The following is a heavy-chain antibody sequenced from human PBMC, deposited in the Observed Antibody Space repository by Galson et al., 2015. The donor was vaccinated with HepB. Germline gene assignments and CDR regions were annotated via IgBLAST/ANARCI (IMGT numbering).Heavy chain of an antibody. CDR3: AKEGEYCGSTSCYLGAFDI. CDR1: GFTFSSYA. D-gene: IGHD2-2*01. CDR2: ISGSGSGT. V-gene: IGHV3-23*01. J-gene: IGHJ3*02. Sequence: SLRLSCAASGFTFSSYAMTWVRQAPGKGLEWVSEISGSGSGTYYADSVKGRFTISRDNTKNTLYLQMNSLEAEDTAVYYCAKEGEYCGSTSCYLGAFDIWGQGTMVSVSA.